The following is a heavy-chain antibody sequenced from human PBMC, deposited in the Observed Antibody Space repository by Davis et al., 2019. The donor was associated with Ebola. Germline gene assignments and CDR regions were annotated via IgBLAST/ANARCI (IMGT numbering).Heavy chain of an antibody. CDR1: GFTFSSYG. J-gene: IGHJ6*02. Sequence: GESLKISCAASGFTFSSYGMHWVRQAPGKGLEWVAVISYDGSNKYYADSVKGRFTISRDNSKNTLYLQMNSLRAEDTAVYYCAKDGGGVQAHYYSYYGMDVWGQGTTVTVSS. CDR2: ISYDGSNK. CDR3: AKDGGGVQAHYYSYYGMDV. V-gene: IGHV3-30*18. D-gene: IGHD1-26*01.